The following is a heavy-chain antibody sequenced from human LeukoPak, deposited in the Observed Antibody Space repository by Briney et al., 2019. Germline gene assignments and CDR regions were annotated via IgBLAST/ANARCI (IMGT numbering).Heavy chain of an antibody. Sequence: GGSLRLSCAASGFIFSSFEMHWVRQAPGKGLEWVSHISHTGDIKYADSVKGRFTISRDNSKNSQFLQMTSLRAEDTAVYYCARSSGSYRPFDSWGQGTLVTVSS. CDR1: GFIFSSFE. J-gene: IGHJ5*01. CDR2: ISHTGDI. V-gene: IGHV3-48*03. D-gene: IGHD3-22*01. CDR3: ARSSGSYRPFDS.